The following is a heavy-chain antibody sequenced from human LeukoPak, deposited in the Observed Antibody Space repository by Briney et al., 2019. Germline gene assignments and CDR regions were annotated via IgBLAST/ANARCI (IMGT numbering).Heavy chain of an antibody. V-gene: IGHV4-31*03. Sequence: PSQTLSLTCTVSGGSISSGGYYWSWIRQHPGKGLEWTGYIYYSGSTYYNPSLKSRVTISVDTSKNQFSLKLRSVTAADTAVYYCARATDSGNYYIDYWGQGTLVTVSS. D-gene: IGHD1-26*01. J-gene: IGHJ4*02. CDR3: ARATDSGNYYIDY. CDR1: GGSISSGGYY. CDR2: IYYSGST.